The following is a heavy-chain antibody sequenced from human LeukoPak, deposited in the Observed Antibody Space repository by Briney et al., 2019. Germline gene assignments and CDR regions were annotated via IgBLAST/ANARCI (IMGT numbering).Heavy chain of an antibody. CDR1: GFTFSSYW. CDR2: IKQDGSEK. CDR3: ARDGYCSSTSCSGVPKI. Sequence: GGSLRLSCAASGFTFSSYWMSWVRQAPGKGLEWVANIKQDGSEKYYVDSVKGRFTISRDNAKNSLYLQMNSLRAEDTAVYYCARDGYCSSTSCSGVPKIWGQGTLVTVSS. D-gene: IGHD2-2*03. J-gene: IGHJ4*02. V-gene: IGHV3-7*03.